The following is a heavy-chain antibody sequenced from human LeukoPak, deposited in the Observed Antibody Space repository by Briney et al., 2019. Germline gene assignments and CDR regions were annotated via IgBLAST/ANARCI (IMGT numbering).Heavy chain of an antibody. D-gene: IGHD1-26*01. CDR1: GYTFTSYG. J-gene: IGHJ4*02. CDR3: ARDEDGIVGATELRYFDY. CDR2: ISAYNGNT. V-gene: IGHV1-18*01. Sequence: ASVKVSCKASGYTFTSYGISWVRQAPGQGLECMGWISAYNGNTNYAQKLQGRVTMTTDTSTSTAYMELRSLRSDDTAVYYCARDEDGIVGATELRYFDYWGQGTLVTVSS.